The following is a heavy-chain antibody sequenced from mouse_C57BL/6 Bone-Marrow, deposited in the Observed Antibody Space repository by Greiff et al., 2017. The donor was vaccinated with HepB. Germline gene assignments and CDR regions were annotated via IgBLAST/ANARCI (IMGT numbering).Heavy chain of an antibody. D-gene: IGHD2-1*01. Sequence: VQLVESGPELVKPGASVKLSCKASGYTFTSYDINWVKQRPGQGLEWIGWIYPRDGSTKYNEKFKGKATLTVDTSSSTAYMELHSLTSEDSAVYFCARYGDGNYFDYWGQGTTLTVSS. J-gene: IGHJ2*01. CDR2: IYPRDGST. CDR3: ARYGDGNYFDY. CDR1: GYTFTSYD. V-gene: IGHV1-85*01.